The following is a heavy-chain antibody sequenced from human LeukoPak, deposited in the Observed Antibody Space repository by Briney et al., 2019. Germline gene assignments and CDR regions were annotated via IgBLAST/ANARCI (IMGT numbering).Heavy chain of an antibody. CDR3: TRGMLRSGFYFDS. V-gene: IGHV4-39*01. Sequence: PSETLSLTCTVSGESISSSTYYWGWVRQSPGTELEWIGSLSYGGYTYHRPTLKSRVTISVDTSKNQLSLNLTSVTAADTAVYYCTRGMLRSGFYFDSWGQGTLLTVST. CDR2: LSYGGYT. D-gene: IGHD6-19*01. CDR1: GESISSSTYY. J-gene: IGHJ4*02.